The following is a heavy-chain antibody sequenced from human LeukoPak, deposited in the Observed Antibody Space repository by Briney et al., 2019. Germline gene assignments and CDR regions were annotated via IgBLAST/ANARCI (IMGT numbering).Heavy chain of an antibody. D-gene: IGHD3-22*01. CDR2: INSDGSST. Sequence: PGGSLRLSCAASGFTFSTYWMHWVRQAPGKGLVWVPRINSDGSSTNYADSVKGRFTVSRDNAKNTLYLQMNSLRTEDTAVYYCARAQYYDSTTAGGMDVWGQGTTVTVSS. CDR1: GFTFSTYW. J-gene: IGHJ6*02. V-gene: IGHV3-74*01. CDR3: ARAQYYDSTTAGGMDV.